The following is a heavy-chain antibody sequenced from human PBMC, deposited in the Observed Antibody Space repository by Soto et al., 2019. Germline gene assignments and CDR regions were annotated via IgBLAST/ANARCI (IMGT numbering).Heavy chain of an antibody. CDR2: IYTSGST. CDR1: GGSISIYY. V-gene: IGHV4-4*07. CDR3: ARDAPITFGGVHLFDY. Sequence: PSVTLSLTCTVSGGSISIYYWSWMRHPAGKGLEWIGRIYTSGSTNYNPSLKSRVTMSVDTSKNQFSLKLSSVTAADTAVYYCARDAPITFGGVHLFDYWGQGTLVTVSS. J-gene: IGHJ4*02. D-gene: IGHD3-16*01.